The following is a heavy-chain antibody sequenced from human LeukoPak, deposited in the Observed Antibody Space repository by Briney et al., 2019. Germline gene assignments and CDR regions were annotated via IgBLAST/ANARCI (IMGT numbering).Heavy chain of an antibody. Sequence: SGGSLRLSCAASGFTFSSYAMSWVRQAPGKGLEWVSGISGSGGSTDYADSVKGRFTISRDNSKNTLYLQMNSLRAEDTAVYYCARPYYYDSSRPRPADAFDIWGQGTMVTVSS. J-gene: IGHJ3*02. CDR3: ARPYYYDSSRPRPADAFDI. CDR1: GFTFSSYA. CDR2: ISGSGGST. V-gene: IGHV3-23*01. D-gene: IGHD3-22*01.